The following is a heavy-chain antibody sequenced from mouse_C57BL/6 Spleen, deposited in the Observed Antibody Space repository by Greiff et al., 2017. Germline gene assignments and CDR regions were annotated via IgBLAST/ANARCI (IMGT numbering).Heavy chain of an antibody. CDR1: GYAFTNYL. CDR3: ARMRNWAFFDY. CDR2: INPGSGGT. D-gene: IGHD4-1*01. J-gene: IGHJ2*01. Sequence: VQLQQSGAELVRPGTSVKVSCKASGYAFTNYLIEWVKQRPGQGLEWIGVINPGSGGTNYNEKFKGKATLTADKSSSTAYMQLSSLTSEDSAVYYCARMRNWAFFDYWGQGTTLTVSS. V-gene: IGHV1-54*01.